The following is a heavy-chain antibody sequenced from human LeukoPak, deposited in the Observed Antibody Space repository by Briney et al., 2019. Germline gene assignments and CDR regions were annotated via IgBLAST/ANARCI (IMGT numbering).Heavy chain of an antibody. CDR3: ANQGASILWSKWPGGDYYYMDV. Sequence: ASVKVSCKASGYTFTGHYMHWVRQAPGQGLEWMGRINPNSGGTNYAQKFQGRVTMTRDTSISTAYMELSRLRSDDTAVYYCANQGASILWSKWPGGDYYYMDVWGKGTTVTVSS. CDR1: GYTFTGHY. CDR2: INPNSGGT. V-gene: IGHV1-2*06. J-gene: IGHJ6*03. D-gene: IGHD2-21*01.